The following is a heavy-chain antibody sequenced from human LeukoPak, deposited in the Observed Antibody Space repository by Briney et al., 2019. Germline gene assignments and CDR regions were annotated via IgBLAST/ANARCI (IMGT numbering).Heavy chain of an antibody. D-gene: IGHD3-3*01. CDR1: GGSISSSTHY. Sequence: SETLSLTCTVSGGSISSSTHYWGWIRQPPGRGLEWIASIYYSGSTHYNPSLKSRVTMSVDTSKNQFSLKLSSVTPEDTALYYCARSRDLIPRVFDSWGQGTLVTVSS. V-gene: IGHV4-39*01. CDR3: ARSRDLIPRVFDS. CDR2: IYYSGST. J-gene: IGHJ4*02.